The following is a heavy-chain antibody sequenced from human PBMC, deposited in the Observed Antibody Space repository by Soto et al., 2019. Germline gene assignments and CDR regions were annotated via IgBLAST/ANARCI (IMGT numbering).Heavy chain of an antibody. CDR3: ARHWTVQGFDV. V-gene: IGHV4-39*01. CDR2: IYYSGRT. D-gene: IGHD1-1*01. Sequence: PSETLSLTCTVSGGSISSYSFYWGCIRQAPGKGLEWIGSIYYSGRTYYNPSLNNRVTISVDTSKNQFSLKLNSVTAADTAVYYCARHWTVQGFDVWGQGTLVTVSS. J-gene: IGHJ4*02. CDR1: GGSISSYSFY.